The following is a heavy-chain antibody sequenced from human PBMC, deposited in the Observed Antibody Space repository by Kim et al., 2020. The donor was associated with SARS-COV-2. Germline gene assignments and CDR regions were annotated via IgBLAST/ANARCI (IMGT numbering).Heavy chain of an antibody. D-gene: IGHD4-17*01. CDR2: IISAGRNV. CDR1: GLTFSSYG. CDR3: ARDRFADYLLDS. J-gene: IGHJ4*02. V-gene: IGHV3-48*02. Sequence: GGSLRLSCVASGLTFSSYGMHWVRQAPGKGLEWVADIISAGRNVYYADSVKGRFTISRDNANNSLFLQMSSLRDDDAAIYFCARDRFADYLLDSWSQGTLVTVSS.